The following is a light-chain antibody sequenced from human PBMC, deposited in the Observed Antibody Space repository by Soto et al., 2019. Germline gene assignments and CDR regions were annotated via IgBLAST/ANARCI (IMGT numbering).Light chain of an antibody. CDR2: DAS. V-gene: IGKV3-20*01. CDR1: QSVNNNF. Sequence: EIVLTQSPGTLSLSPGERATLSCRASQSVNNNFLAWYQQKPGQAPRLLIYDASSRATGIPDRFSGSGSGTDFTLTISRLEPEDFAVYSCQQYVTSPLTFGGGTKVAIK. CDR3: QQYVTSPLT. J-gene: IGKJ4*01.